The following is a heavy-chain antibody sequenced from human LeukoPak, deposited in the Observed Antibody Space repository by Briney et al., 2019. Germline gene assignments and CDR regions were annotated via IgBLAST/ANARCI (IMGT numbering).Heavy chain of an antibody. J-gene: IGHJ4*02. CDR3: AAQKYYYDSSGVYY. D-gene: IGHD3-22*01. CDR1: GGSFSGYY. Sequence: SETLSLTCAVYGGSFSGYYWSWIRQPPGKRLEWIGEINHSGSTNYNPSLKSRVTISVDTSKNQFSLKLSSVTAADTAVYYCAAQKYYYDSSGVYYWGQGTLVTVSS. CDR2: INHSGST. V-gene: IGHV4-34*01.